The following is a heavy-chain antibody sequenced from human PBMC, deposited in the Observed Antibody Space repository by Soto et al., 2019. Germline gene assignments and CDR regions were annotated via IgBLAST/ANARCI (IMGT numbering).Heavy chain of an antibody. Sequence: QVQLVQSGDEVKKPGASVKVSCKASGYTFTSYAVSWVRQAPGQGLEWMGWINAYNGHIKYAQKLQGRVTMTSDTSTSTAYMELRSLRSEDTAVYYCARDDPALAYWGQGTLVSVSS. D-gene: IGHD6-6*01. J-gene: IGHJ4*02. CDR3: ARDDPALAY. CDR1: GYTFTSYA. V-gene: IGHV1-18*01. CDR2: INAYNGHI.